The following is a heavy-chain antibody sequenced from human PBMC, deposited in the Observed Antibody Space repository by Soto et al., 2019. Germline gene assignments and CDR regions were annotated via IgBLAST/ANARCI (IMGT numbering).Heavy chain of an antibody. V-gene: IGHV3-30-3*01. CDR1: GFSFSSYA. CDR2: ISFEGNDK. Sequence: QVQLVESGGGVVQPGRSLRLSCAASGFSFSSYAMHWVRQAPGKGLEWVSVISFEGNDKYYADSVKGRFTISRDENENTLYLQMNSLRPDDTAVYYCARDRYLDSYAFDSWGQGTLVTVSS. CDR3: ARDRYLDSYAFDS. J-gene: IGHJ4*02. D-gene: IGHD3-9*01.